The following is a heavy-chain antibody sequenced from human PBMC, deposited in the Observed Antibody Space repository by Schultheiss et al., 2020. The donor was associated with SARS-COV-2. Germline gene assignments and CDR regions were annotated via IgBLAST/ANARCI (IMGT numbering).Heavy chain of an antibody. D-gene: IGHD3-16*01. CDR1: GFTFSSYG. CDR3: ARGRLYDVRGTALWGNSFDS. CDR2: ISYDGSNK. Sequence: GESLKISCAASGFTFSSYGMHWVRQAPGKGLEWVAVISYDGSNKYYADSVKGRFTISRDNSKNTLYLQMNSLRAEDTAVYYCARGRLYDVRGTALWGNSFDSWGQGTLVTVSS. J-gene: IGHJ4*02. V-gene: IGHV3-30*03.